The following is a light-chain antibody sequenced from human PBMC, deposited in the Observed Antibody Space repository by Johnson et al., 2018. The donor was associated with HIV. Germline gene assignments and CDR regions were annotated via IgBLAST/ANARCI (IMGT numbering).Light chain of an antibody. J-gene: IGLJ1*01. CDR3: GTWDRSLRSGFYV. CDR2: DNN. Sequence: QSVLTQSPSVSAAPGQKVTISCSGSSSNIGNNYVSWYQQLPKTAPKLLIYDNNKRPSGIPDRFPGSKPGQSATLGITGPQPGDEADYYCGTWDRSLRSGFYVFGTGTKVTVL. V-gene: IGLV1-51*01. CDR1: SSNIGNNY.